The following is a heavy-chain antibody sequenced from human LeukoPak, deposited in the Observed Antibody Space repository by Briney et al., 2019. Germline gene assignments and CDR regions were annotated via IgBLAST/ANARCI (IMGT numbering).Heavy chain of an antibody. CDR3: ATAAYDSGSYIVNHDY. J-gene: IGHJ4*02. CDR2: IYRDDTT. Sequence: GGPLRLSCAASGFTVSSNYMSWVRQAPGKGLAWVSVIYRDDTTYYADSVKGRFTISRDNSKNTLYLQMSSLRAEDTAVCYCATAAYDSGSYIVNHDYWGQGTLVTVSS. CDR1: GFTVSSNY. V-gene: IGHV3-53*01. D-gene: IGHD3-22*01.